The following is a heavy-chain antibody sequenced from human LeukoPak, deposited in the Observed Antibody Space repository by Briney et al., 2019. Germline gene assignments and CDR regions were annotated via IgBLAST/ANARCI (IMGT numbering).Heavy chain of an antibody. CDR1: GGSISSGGYY. V-gene: IGHV4-31*03. Sequence: SETLSLTCTVSGGSISSGGYYWSWIRQHPGKGLEWIGYIYYSGSTYYNPSLKSRVTISVDTSKNQFSLKLSSVTAADTAVYYCARAEFGMVIRGEFDPWGQGTLVTVSS. D-gene: IGHD3-3*01. CDR2: IYYSGST. J-gene: IGHJ5*02. CDR3: ARAEFGMVIRGEFDP.